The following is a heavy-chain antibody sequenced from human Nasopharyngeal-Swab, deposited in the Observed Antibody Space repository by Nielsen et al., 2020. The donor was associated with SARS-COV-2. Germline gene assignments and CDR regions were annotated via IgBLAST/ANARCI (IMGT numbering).Heavy chain of an antibody. V-gene: IGHV5-51*01. Sequence: GESLKISCKGSGYSFTTYWIGWVRQMPGKGLEWMGIIYPGDSNPRYSPSFQGQVTISVDKYSSTAYLQWSSLKASDTAIYYCARPMRPMGHYYFGMDVWGQGTTVTVSS. CDR3: ARPMRPMGHYYFGMDV. CDR2: IYPGDSNP. J-gene: IGHJ6*02. CDR1: GYSFTTYW. D-gene: IGHD1-26*01.